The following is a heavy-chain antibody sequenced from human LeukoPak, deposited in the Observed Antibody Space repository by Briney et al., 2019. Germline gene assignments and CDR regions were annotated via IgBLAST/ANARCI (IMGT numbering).Heavy chain of an antibody. D-gene: IGHD6-13*01. V-gene: IGHV3-7*05. J-gene: IGHJ4*02. CDR3: ARDQYSSSWTPYY. Sequence: GGSLRLSCAASGFTFSSYWMSWVRQAPGKGLEWGANVKQDGSEKYYVDSVKGRFTISRDNAKNSLYLQMNSLRAEDTAVYYCARDQYSSSWTPYYWGQGTLVTVSS. CDR2: VKQDGSEK. CDR1: GFTFSSYW.